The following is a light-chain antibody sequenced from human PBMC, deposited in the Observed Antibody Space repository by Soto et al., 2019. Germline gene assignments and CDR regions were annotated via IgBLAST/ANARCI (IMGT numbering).Light chain of an antibody. J-gene: IGLJ3*02. CDR2: KDR. V-gene: IGLV3-25*02. CDR1: ALPKQY. Sequence: SYELTQPPSVSVSPGQTARITCSGDALPKQYAYWLQQKPGQAPVLVMYKDRERPSGIPEGFSGSSSGTTVTLTISGVQAEDEADYYCQSADSSGSYWVFGGGTQLTVL. CDR3: QSADSSGSYWV.